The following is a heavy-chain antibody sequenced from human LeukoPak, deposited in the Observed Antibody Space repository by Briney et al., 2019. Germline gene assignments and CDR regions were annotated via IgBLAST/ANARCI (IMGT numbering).Heavy chain of an antibody. CDR2: ISHDGST. CDR3: AREHCAGGYCYFLDY. D-gene: IGHD2/OR15-2a*01. Sequence: PSETLSLTCSVSDYPISSGHFWGWIRQPPGKGLEWIATISHDGSTYFNPSLKSRVMVSVDTSKNQFSLNLTSVNAADTAVYYCAREHCAGGYCYFLDYWGQGTLVTVSS. V-gene: IGHV4-38-2*02. CDR1: DYPISSGHF. J-gene: IGHJ4*02.